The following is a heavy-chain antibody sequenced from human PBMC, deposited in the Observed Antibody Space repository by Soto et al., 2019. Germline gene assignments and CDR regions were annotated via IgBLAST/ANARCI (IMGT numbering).Heavy chain of an antibody. D-gene: IGHD1-7*01. V-gene: IGHV3-7*01. CDR1: GFTFSSYW. CDR3: ARDRYNWYLLPDYYYSMDV. CDR2: IKQDGSEK. J-gene: IGHJ6*03. Sequence: EVQLVESGGGLVQPGGSLRLSCAASGFTFSSYWMSWVHQAPGKGLEWVANIKQDGSEKYYVDSVKGRFTISRDNAQNSLYLQMNSLRAEDTAVYYCARDRYNWYLLPDYYYSMDVWGKGSTVTVSS.